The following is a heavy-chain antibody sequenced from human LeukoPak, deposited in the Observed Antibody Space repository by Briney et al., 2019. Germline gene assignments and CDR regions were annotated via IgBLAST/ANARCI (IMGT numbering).Heavy chain of an antibody. CDR3: TRRTMVRGVIITARYFDY. CDR1: GFTFGDYA. J-gene: IGHJ4*02. V-gene: IGHV3-49*04. D-gene: IGHD3-10*01. Sequence: PGGSLRLSCTASGFTFGDYAMSWVRQAPGKGLEWEGFIRSKANGGTTQYAASVKGRFTISRDDSESIAYLQMNSLKTEDTAVYYCTRRTMVRGVIITARYFDYWGQGTLVTVSS. CDR2: IRSKANGGTT.